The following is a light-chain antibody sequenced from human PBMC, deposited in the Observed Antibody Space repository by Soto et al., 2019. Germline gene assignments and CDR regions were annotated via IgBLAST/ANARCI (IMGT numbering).Light chain of an antibody. Sequence: QSALTQPASVSGSPGQSINISCTGSSSDIGFYNYVSWYQQLPGKAPKLLIYEVRSRPSGVPDRFSGSKSGDTASLTISVLQAEDEGDYYCNSYTSSTTLVFGGGTKLTVL. CDR1: SSDIGFYNY. CDR2: EVR. V-gene: IGLV2-14*01. CDR3: NSYTSSTTLV. J-gene: IGLJ2*01.